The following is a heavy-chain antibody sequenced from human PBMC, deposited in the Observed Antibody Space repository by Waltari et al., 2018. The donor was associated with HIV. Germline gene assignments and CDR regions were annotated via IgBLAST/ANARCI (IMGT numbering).Heavy chain of an antibody. Sequence: EVQLVQSGGGLGQPGGSLRLSCAASGFTLSSYEMNWVRQAPGKGLEWVSYISMNGSTTYYADSVKGRFTISKAKNSLYLQMNSLRAEDTAVYYCARDIQDDYGDAGAFDIWGQGTMITVSS. V-gene: IGHV3-48*03. D-gene: IGHD4-17*01. CDR3: ARDIQDDYGDAGAFDI. CDR1: GFTLSSYE. CDR2: ISMNGSTT. J-gene: IGHJ3*02.